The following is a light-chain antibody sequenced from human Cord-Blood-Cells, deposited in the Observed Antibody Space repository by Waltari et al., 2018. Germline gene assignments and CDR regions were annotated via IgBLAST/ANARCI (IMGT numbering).Light chain of an antibody. Sequence: SYVLTQPPSVSVAPGKTARIPRWGNNIGRKSVHWYQQKPGQAPVLVVYDDSDRPSGIPERFSGSNSGNTATLTISRVEAGDEADYYCQVWDSSSDHVVFGGGTKLTVL. CDR2: DDS. J-gene: IGLJ2*01. CDR3: QVWDSSSDHVV. V-gene: IGLV3-21*03. CDR1: NIGRKS.